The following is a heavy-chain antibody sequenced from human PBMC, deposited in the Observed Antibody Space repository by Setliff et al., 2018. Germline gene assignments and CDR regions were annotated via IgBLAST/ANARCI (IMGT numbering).Heavy chain of an antibody. CDR3: ARNWATAQHYYYGMDV. Sequence: GGSLRLSCAASGFTVSTNYMSWVRQAPGKGLEWASVIYSGGSTSYGDSVKGRFTISRDNSKNTLYLQMDTLRAEDTAVYYCARNWATAQHYYYGMDVWGQGTTVTVSS. V-gene: IGHV3-66*01. CDR2: IYSGGST. CDR1: GFTVSTNY. D-gene: IGHD2-21*02. J-gene: IGHJ6*02.